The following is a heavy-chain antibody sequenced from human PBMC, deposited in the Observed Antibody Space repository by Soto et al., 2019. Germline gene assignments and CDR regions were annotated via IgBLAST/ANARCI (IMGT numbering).Heavy chain of an antibody. CDR1: GFTFSGYS. V-gene: IGHV3-48*01. D-gene: IGHD2-15*01. CDR2: ISSSSRTI. J-gene: IGHJ6*02. Sequence: EVQLVESGGGLVQPGGSLRLSCAASGFTFSGYSMNWVRQAPGKGLEWVSYISSSSRTINYADSVKGRFTLSRDNAKNSLYVQMNSMGAEDTAVYYCASDRGRSTDGIDIWGQGTTVTVSS. CDR3: ASDRGRSTDGIDI.